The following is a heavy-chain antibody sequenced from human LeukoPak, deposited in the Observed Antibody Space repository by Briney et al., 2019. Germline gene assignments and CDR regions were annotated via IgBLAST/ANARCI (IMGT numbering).Heavy chain of an antibody. CDR3: ARTDGGSGWYRLAFDY. CDR1: GYTFTSYD. Sequence: ASVKISCKASGYTFTSYDINWVRQATGQGLEWMGWMNPNSGNTGYAQKFQGRVTMTRDTSTSTVYMELSSLRSEDTAVYYCARTDGGSGWYRLAFDYWGQGTLVTVSS. D-gene: IGHD6-19*01. CDR2: MNPNSGNT. V-gene: IGHV1-8*01. J-gene: IGHJ4*02.